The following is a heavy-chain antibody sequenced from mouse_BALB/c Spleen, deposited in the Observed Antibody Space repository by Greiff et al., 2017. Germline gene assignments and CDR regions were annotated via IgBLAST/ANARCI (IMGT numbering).Heavy chain of an antibody. D-gene: IGHD2-1*01. CDR1: GFTFSSFG. V-gene: IGHV5-17*02. J-gene: IGHJ2*01. CDR3: AISLDYGNYVDY. CDR2: ISSGSSTI. Sequence: EVQLVESGGGLVQPGGSRKLSCAASGFTFSSFGMHWVRQAPEKGLEWVAYISSGSSTIYYADTVKGRFTISRDNPKNTLFLQMTSLRSEDTAMYYCAISLDYGNYVDYWGQGTTLTVSS.